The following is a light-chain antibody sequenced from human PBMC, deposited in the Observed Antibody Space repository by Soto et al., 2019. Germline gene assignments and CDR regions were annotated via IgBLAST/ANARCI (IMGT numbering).Light chain of an antibody. V-gene: IGKV3-20*01. CDR3: QQYGSSSWT. CDR2: GTS. CDR1: QSVSSSY. J-gene: IGKJ1*01. Sequence: EIVLTQSPGTLSLSPGERATLSCRASQSVSSSYLAWYQQKPGQAPRLLIYGTSSRATAIPDRFSGSGSGTEFTLTISRLEPEDFALYYCQQYGSSSWTFGQGTEVEIK.